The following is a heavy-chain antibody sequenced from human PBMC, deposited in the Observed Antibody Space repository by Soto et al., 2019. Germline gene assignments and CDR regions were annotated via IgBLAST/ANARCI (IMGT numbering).Heavy chain of an antibody. V-gene: IGHV1-69*06. D-gene: IGHD3-10*01. Sequence: ASVKVSCKASGGTFSSYAISWVRQAPGQGLEWMGGIIPIFGTANYAQKFQGRVTITADKSTSTAYMELSSLRSEDTAVYYCARDKMIDDFGLGSLDSWGQGTVVTVSS. CDR3: ARDKMIDDFGLGSLDS. CDR1: GGTFSSYA. CDR2: IIPIFGTA. J-gene: IGHJ4*02.